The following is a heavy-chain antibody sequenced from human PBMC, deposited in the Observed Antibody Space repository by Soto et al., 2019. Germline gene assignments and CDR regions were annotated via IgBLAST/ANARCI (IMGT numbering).Heavy chain of an antibody. CDR2: IIPIFGTA. CDR1: GGTFSSYA. J-gene: IGHJ6*02. D-gene: IGHD4-17*01. V-gene: IGHV1-69*01. CDR3: AREITVTTKGDYYYGMDV. Sequence: QVQLVQSGAEVKKPGSSVKVSCKASGGTFSSYAISWVRQAPGQGLEWMGGIIPIFGTANYAQTFQGRVTITADETTSTAYMELSSLRSEDTAVYYCAREITVTTKGDYYYGMDVWGQGTTVTVSS.